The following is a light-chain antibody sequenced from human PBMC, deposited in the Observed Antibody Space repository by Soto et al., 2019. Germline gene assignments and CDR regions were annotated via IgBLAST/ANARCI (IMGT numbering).Light chain of an antibody. J-gene: IGLJ3*02. CDR1: SSNIGGDT. V-gene: IGLV1-44*01. CDR3: SAWDDSLNGWV. CDR2: RNN. Sequence: QTVVTQPPSASGTPGQRVTISCSGSSSNIGGDTVNWYYQLPGTAPKVLIYRNNQRPSGVPDRFSGSKSGTSASLAISGLQSEDEGDYYCSAWDDSLNGWVFGGGTKLPS.